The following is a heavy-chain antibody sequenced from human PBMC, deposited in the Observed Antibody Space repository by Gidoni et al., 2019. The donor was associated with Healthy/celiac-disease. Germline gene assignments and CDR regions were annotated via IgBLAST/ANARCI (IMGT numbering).Heavy chain of an antibody. CDR1: GFTVSSNY. CDR3: ARDSLPDDYGDYYYGMDV. CDR2: IYSGGST. Sequence: EVQLVESGGGLIQPGGSLRLSCAASGFTVSSNYISWVRQDPGKGLGWVSVIYSGGSTYYADSVKGRFTISRDNSKNTLYLQMNSLRAEDTAVYYCARDSLPDDYGDYYYGMDVWGQGTTVTVSS. D-gene: IGHD4-17*01. V-gene: IGHV3-53*01. J-gene: IGHJ6*02.